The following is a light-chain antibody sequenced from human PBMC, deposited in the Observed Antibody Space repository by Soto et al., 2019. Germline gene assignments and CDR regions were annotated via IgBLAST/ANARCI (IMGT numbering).Light chain of an antibody. CDR2: RNN. CDR1: SSNIGNNY. Sequence: QSVLTQPPSVSAAPGQKVTISCSGSSSNIGNNYVSWYQQLPGTAPKLLIYRNNQRPSGVPDRFSGSKSGTSASLAISGLRSEDEADYYCAAWDDSLSAVVFGGGTKLTVL. V-gene: IGLV1-47*01. J-gene: IGLJ2*01. CDR3: AAWDDSLSAVV.